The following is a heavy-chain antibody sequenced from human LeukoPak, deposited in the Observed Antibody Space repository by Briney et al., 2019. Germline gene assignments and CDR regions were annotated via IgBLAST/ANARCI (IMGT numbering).Heavy chain of an antibody. CDR3: ARGFWAGDILAGYYWMPPAPFDP. CDR2: FSAYNGNT. CDR1: GYTFSSYV. V-gene: IGHV1-18*04. D-gene: IGHD3-9*01. Sequence: ASVKVSCKASGYTFSSYVISWGRQAPGHGLGWMGWFSAYNGNTNYAQKLQGRVTMTTDTSTSTAYMELRSLRSDDTAVYYCARGFWAGDILAGYYWMPPAPFDPWGQGTLVTVSS. J-gene: IGHJ5*02.